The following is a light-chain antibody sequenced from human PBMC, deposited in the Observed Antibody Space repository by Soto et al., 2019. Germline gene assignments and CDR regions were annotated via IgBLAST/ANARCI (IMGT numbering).Light chain of an antibody. V-gene: IGLV1-40*01. J-gene: IGLJ1*01. CDR2: GNS. CDR3: QSDDSSVYV. Sequence: QSVLTQPPSVSGAPGQRVTISCTGSSSNIGAGYDVHWYQQLPGTAPKLLIYGNSNRPSGVPDRFSGSKSGTSASLAITGLQDEDEADYYCQSDDSSVYVFGTGTKLTVL. CDR1: SSNIGAGYD.